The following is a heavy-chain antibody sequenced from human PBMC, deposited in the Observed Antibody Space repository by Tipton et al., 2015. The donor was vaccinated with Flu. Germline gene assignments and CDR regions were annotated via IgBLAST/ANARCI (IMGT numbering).Heavy chain of an antibody. D-gene: IGHD5-18*01. CDR2: IYYSGST. J-gene: IGHJ6*03. V-gene: IGHV4-59*08. CDR3: ARSTVTSSLLTYSYGTSSPYYYYYMDV. Sequence: LRLSCTVSGGSISSYYWSWIRQPPGKGLEWIGYIYYSGSTNYNPSLKSRVTISVDTSKNQFSLKLSSVTAADTAVYYCARSTVTSSLLTYSYGTSSPYYYYYMDVWGKGTTVTVSS. CDR1: GGSISSYY.